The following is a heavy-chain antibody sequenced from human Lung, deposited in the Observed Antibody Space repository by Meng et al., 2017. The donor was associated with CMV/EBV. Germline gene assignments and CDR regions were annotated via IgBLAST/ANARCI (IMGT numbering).Heavy chain of an antibody. CDR3: ARDPIRVLRFLEWNYYYYGMDV. CDR1: GYTFTSYG. J-gene: IGHJ6*02. CDR2: ISAYNGNT. V-gene: IGHV1-18*01. D-gene: IGHD3-3*01. Sequence: ASVXVSCKASGYTFTSYGISWVRQAPGQGLEWMGWISAYNGNTNYAQKLQGRVTMTTDTSTSTAYMALRSLRSDDTAVYYCARDPIRVLRFLEWNYYYYGMDVWGQGTTVIFSS.